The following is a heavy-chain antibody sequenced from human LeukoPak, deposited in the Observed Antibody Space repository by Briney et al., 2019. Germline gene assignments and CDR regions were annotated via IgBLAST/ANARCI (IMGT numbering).Heavy chain of an antibody. D-gene: IGHD3-3*01. V-gene: IGHV4-4*02. CDR1: GGSIKSNNW. J-gene: IGHJ4*02. CDR2: IYHSGST. Sequence: SETLSLTCAVSGGSIKSNNWWSWVRQPPGKGLEWIGEIYHSGSTNYNPSLESRVTVSVDKSKNQFSLDLSSVTAADTAVYYCARGVRYYDFWSGYSAFDYWGQGTLVTVSS. CDR3: ARGVRYYDFWSGYSAFDY.